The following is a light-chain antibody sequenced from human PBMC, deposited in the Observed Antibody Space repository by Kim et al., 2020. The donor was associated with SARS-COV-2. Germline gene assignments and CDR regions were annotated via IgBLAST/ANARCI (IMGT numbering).Light chain of an antibody. CDR3: EQYHDWPPV. J-gene: IGKJ5*01. V-gene: IGKV3-15*01. Sequence: EIMMTQSPATLSVSPGERATLSCRASQNVGGSLAWYQQKPGQAPRPLIYAASTRATGIPGRFSGSGSGTEFTLTISSLQSEDFAVYYCEQYHDWPPVFGQGTRLAIK. CDR1: QNVGGS. CDR2: AAS.